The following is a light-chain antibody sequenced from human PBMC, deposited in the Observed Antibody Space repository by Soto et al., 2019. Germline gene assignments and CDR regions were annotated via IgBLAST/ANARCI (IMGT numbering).Light chain of an antibody. Sequence: QSVLTHPASVSGTPGQSITISCTGNSSDVGSYNLVSWYQQHPGKAPKLMIYEVSKRPSGVSNRFSGSKSGNTASLTISGLQAEDEADYYCCSYAGSSTYVFGTGTKVTVL. CDR3: CSYAGSSTYV. CDR1: SSDVGSYNL. J-gene: IGLJ1*01. V-gene: IGLV2-23*02. CDR2: EVS.